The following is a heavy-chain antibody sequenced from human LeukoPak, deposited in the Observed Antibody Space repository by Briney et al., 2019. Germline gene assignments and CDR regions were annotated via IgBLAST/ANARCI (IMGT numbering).Heavy chain of an antibody. CDR1: GFTFSSYA. D-gene: IGHD2-2*01. V-gene: IGHV3-48*01. CDR2: ISSSSSSTI. Sequence: GGSLRLSCAASGFTFSSYAMSWVRQAPGKGLEWVSYISSSSSSTIYYADSVKGRFTISRDNAKNSLYLQMNSLRAEDTAVYYCASQSRGYCTSTSCPDYWGQGTLVTVSS. J-gene: IGHJ4*02. CDR3: ASQSRGYCTSTSCPDY.